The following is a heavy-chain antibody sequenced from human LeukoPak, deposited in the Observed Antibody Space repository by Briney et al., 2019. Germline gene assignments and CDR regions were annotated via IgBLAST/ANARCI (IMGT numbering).Heavy chain of an antibody. CDR1: GYTFTSYG. CDR3: AVSIVVVPAAPDDAFDI. Sequence: ASVKVSCKASGYTFTSYGISWVRQAPGQGLDWMGWISAYNGNTNYAQKLQGRVTMTTETSTSTAYMELRSLRSDDTAVYYCAVSIVVVPAAPDDAFDIWGQGTMVTVSP. J-gene: IGHJ3*02. CDR2: ISAYNGNT. D-gene: IGHD2-2*01. V-gene: IGHV1-18*01.